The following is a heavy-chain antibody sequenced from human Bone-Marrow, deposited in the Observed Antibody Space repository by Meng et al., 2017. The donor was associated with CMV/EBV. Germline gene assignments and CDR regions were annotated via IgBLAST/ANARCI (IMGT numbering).Heavy chain of an antibody. Sequence: GGSLRLSCAASRFTFSSYSMNWVRQAPGKGLEWVANIKQDGSEKYYVDSVKGRFTISRDNAKNSLYLQMNSLRAEDTAVYYCAREAGIAVAGDYFDYWGQGTLVTVSS. CDR1: RFTFSSYS. CDR3: AREAGIAVAGDYFDY. CDR2: IKQDGSEK. J-gene: IGHJ4*02. V-gene: IGHV3-7*01. D-gene: IGHD6-19*01.